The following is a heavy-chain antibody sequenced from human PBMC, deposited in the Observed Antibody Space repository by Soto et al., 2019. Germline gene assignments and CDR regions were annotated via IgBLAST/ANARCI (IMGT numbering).Heavy chain of an antibody. J-gene: IGHJ3*02. D-gene: IGHD6-13*01. CDR2: INPISGFA. V-gene: IGHV1-2*02. CDR3: ARERFSSSWWREAFDI. CDR1: GYTFTAHY. Sequence: ASVKVSCKASGYTFTAHYIQWVRQAPGQGLEWMGWINPISGFANYAQKFQGRVTLTRDTSISTVYLDLSRLLSDDTAVYYCARERFSSSWWREAFDIWGQGTLVTVS.